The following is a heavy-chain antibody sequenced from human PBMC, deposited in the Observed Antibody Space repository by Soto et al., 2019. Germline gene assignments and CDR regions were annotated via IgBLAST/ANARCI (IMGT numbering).Heavy chain of an antibody. CDR3: ARDPKTYYYDSSGYTFDY. J-gene: IGHJ4*02. V-gene: IGHV3-21*01. D-gene: IGHD3-22*01. CDR2: ISSSSSYI. CDR1: GFTFSSYS. Sequence: EVQLVESGGGLVKPGGSLRLSCAASGFTFSSYSMNWVRQAPGKGLEWVSSISSSSSYIYYADSVKGRFTISRDNAKNSLYLQMNSLRAEDSAVYYCARDPKTYYYDSSGYTFDYWGQGTLVTVSS.